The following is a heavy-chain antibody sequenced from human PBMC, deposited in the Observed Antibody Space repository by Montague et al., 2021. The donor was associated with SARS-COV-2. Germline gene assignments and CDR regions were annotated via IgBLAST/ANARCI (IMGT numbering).Heavy chain of an antibody. D-gene: IGHD3-16*01. J-gene: IGHJ4*02. V-gene: IGHV3-72*01. CDR3: ARDAGRYSFNS. CDR2: IGSKAKSYST. Sequence: SLSLSFSASGVPFGEHYMDWVRQAPGKGLEWVARIGSKAKSYSTQYAASVKGRFTISRDDSKISLYLQMNSLKSEDTAVYYCARDAGRYSFNSWGQGTLVTVST. CDR1: GVPFGEHY.